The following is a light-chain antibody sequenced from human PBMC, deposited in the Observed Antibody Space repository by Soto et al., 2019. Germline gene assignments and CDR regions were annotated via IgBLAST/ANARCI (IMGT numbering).Light chain of an antibody. CDR1: SSDIGRYSY. V-gene: IGLV2-14*01. Sequence: QSVLTQPASVSGSPGQSIAISCTGTSSDIGRYSYVSWYQQHPGKAPKLIIYEVSYRPSGVSTRFSGSKSGNTASLTISGLQADDEADYYCISYTVSRSYVFGPGTKLTVL. CDR2: EVS. CDR3: ISYTVSRSYV. J-gene: IGLJ1*01.